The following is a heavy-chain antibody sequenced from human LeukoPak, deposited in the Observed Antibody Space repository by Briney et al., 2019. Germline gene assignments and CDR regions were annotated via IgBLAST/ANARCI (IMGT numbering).Heavy chain of an antibody. D-gene: IGHD3-22*01. CDR3: ARENYYETSGFYSPGDY. CDR1: GGTFSTYV. CDR2: IIPVFGTP. Sequence: SVKVSCKASGGTFSTYVISWVRQAPGQGLEWMGGIIPVFGTPQYAQKFQGRVTITADTSTSTAYMELSSLKSEDTAVYYCARENYYETSGFYSPGDYWGQGTLVTVSS. V-gene: IGHV1-69*06. J-gene: IGHJ4*02.